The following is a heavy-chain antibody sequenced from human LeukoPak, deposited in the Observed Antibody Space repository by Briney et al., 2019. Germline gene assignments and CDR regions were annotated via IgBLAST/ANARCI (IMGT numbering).Heavy chain of an antibody. V-gene: IGHV4-59*01. Sequence: SETLSLTCTVSGGSISSYYWSWIRQPPGKGLEWIGYMYYSGSTNYNPSLRSRVTITTDTSRNQFSLKLSSVTAADTAVYYCARGGGMSTVDYWGQGTLVTVSS. J-gene: IGHJ4*02. CDR1: GGSISSYY. CDR2: MYYSGST. CDR3: ARGGGMSTVDY. D-gene: IGHD5-24*01.